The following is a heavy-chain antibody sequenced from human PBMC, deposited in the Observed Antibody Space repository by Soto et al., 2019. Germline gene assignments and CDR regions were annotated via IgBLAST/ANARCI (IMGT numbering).Heavy chain of an antibody. Sequence: GGCLRLSCAASGFTFSSFAMTWVRQAPGRGLEWISGISGSGGTTYDADSVKGRFTISRDNSNNTLYLQMNNLRAEDSAVYYCAKDLVLLRSWGQGTQVTVSS. CDR1: GFTFSSFA. CDR3: AKDLVLLRS. V-gene: IGHV3-23*01. CDR2: ISGSGGTT. D-gene: IGHD3-10*01. J-gene: IGHJ5*02.